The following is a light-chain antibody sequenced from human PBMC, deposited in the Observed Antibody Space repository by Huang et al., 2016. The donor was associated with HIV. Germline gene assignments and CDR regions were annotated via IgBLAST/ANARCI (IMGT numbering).Light chain of an antibody. CDR1: QSVSSW. CDR3: QQYNVYWT. V-gene: IGKV1-5*03. CDR2: TAS. Sequence: DIQMTQSPSTLSAFVGDRVTITCRASQSVSSWLAWYQQRPGKAPKLRIYTASSLDNGVPSRFSGSGSGTEFTLTISSLQPDDSATYYCQQYNVYWTFGQGTKVEI. J-gene: IGKJ1*01.